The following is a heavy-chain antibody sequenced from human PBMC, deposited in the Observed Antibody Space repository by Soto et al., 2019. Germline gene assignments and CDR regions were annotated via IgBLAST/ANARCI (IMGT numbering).Heavy chain of an antibody. CDR3: ARVVDSSLRYYYYIDF. CDR2: IYYSGST. V-gene: IGHV4-59*01. D-gene: IGHD6-13*01. CDR1: GVSISSYY. J-gene: IGHJ6*03. Sequence: SETLSLTCTVSGVSISSYYWSWIRQPPGKGLEWIGYIYYSGSTNYNPSLKSRVTISVDTSKNQFSLKLSSVTAADTAVYYCARVVDSSLRYYYYIDFRGKGITVTVSS.